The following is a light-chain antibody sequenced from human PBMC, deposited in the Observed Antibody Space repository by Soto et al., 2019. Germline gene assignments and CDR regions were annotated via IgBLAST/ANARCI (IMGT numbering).Light chain of an antibody. Sequence: EIVLTQSPGTLSLSPGERATLSCRASQSVGRSFLAWHQKKAGQAPRLLIYGASRRASGIAERFGGSGCGKDFPLTISSLEPEDFAVYYCQQRSNWPITFGQGTRLEIK. V-gene: IGKV3D-20*02. CDR3: QQRSNWPIT. CDR1: QSVGRSF. J-gene: IGKJ5*01. CDR2: GAS.